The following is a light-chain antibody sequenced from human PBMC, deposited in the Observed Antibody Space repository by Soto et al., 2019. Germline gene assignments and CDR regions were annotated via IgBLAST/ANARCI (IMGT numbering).Light chain of an antibody. CDR1: SSDVGSYNL. CDR2: EVS. V-gene: IGLV2-23*02. Sequence: VLTQPASVSGSPGQSITISCTGTSSDVGSYNLVSWYQQHPGKAPKLMIYEVSKRPSGVSNRFSGSKSGNTASLTISGLQAEDEADYYCCSYAGSSTLVFGGGTKVTVL. CDR3: CSYAGSSTLV. J-gene: IGLJ2*01.